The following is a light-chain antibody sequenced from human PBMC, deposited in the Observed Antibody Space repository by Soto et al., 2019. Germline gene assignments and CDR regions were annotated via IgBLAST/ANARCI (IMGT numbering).Light chain of an antibody. J-gene: IGKJ5*01. CDR2: GES. CDR1: QSVSSSY. CDR3: QQYGSSLSIT. V-gene: IGKV3-20*01. Sequence: EIVLTQSPGTLSLSPGERVTLSCRASQSVSSSYLAWYQQKPGQAPRLLIYGESSRATGTPDRFSGSGSGTDFTLTISRLEPEDFAVYYCQQYGSSLSITFGQGTRLENK.